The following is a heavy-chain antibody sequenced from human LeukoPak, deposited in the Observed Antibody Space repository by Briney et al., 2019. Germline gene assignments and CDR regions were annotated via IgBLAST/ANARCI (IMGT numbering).Heavy chain of an antibody. V-gene: IGHV3-48*01. Sequence: GGSLRLSCAASGFTFSSYSMNWVRQAPGKGLEWVSYISSSSNTIYYADSVKGRSTISRDNAKNALYLQMNSLRVEDTAVYYCARDQSSSWYVAWFDPWGQGTLVTVSS. J-gene: IGHJ5*02. CDR1: GFTFSSYS. CDR2: ISSSSNTI. D-gene: IGHD6-13*01. CDR3: ARDQSSSWYVAWFDP.